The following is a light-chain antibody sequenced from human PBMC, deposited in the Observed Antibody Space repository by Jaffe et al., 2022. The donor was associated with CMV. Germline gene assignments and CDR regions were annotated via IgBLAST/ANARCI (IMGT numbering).Light chain of an antibody. CDR3: LQATHWPYT. Sequence: DVVMTQSPLSLPVTLGEPASISCKSSQSLVHSDGNTYLNWFQQRPGQSPRRLIYKVSNRDSGVPDRFSGSGSGTDFTLQISRVEAEDVAIYYCLQATHWPYTFGQGTKLEIK. V-gene: IGKV2-30*02. CDR1: QSLVHSDGNTY. CDR2: KVS. J-gene: IGKJ2*01.